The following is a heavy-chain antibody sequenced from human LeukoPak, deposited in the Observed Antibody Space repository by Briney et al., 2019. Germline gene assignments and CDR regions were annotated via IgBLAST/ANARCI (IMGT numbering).Heavy chain of an antibody. V-gene: IGHV4-39*07. CDR2: IYYSGST. J-gene: IGHJ4*02. Sequence: SETLSLTCTVSGGSISSSSYYWGWIRQPPGKGLEWIGSIYYSGSTYYNPSLKSRVTISVDTSKSQFSLKLSSVTAADTAVYYCARNTPLIKGSLDYWGQGTLVTVSS. D-gene: IGHD2-2*02. CDR3: ARNTPLIKGSLDY. CDR1: GGSISSSSYY.